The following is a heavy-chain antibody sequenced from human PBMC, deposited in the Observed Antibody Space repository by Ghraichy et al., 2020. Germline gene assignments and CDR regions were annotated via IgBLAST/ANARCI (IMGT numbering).Heavy chain of an antibody. Sequence: SETLSLTCTVSGGSISSYYWSWIRQPPGKGLEWIGYIYYSGSTNYNPSLRSRVTISVDTSKNQFSLKLSSVTAADTAVYYCARDHLVRGVIISNHYGMDVWGQGTTVTVSS. CDR3: ARDHLVRGVIISNHYGMDV. V-gene: IGHV4-59*01. D-gene: IGHD3-10*01. CDR1: GGSISSYY. J-gene: IGHJ6*02. CDR2: IYYSGST.